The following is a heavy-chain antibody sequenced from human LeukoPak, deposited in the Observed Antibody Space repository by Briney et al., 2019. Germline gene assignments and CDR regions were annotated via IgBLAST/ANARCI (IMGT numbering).Heavy chain of an antibody. CDR1: GFTFSSYG. CDR2: ISGSGGST. J-gene: IGHJ4*02. D-gene: IGHD3-16*01. Sequence: GGSLRLSCAASGFTFSSYGMSWVRQAPGKGLEWVSAISGSGGSTYYADSVKGRFTISRDNSKNTLYLQMNSLRAEDTAVYYCAKDYSRFNLGEFLSTTYYFDYWGQGTLVTVSS. V-gene: IGHV3-23*01. CDR3: AKDYSRFNLGEFLSTTYYFDY.